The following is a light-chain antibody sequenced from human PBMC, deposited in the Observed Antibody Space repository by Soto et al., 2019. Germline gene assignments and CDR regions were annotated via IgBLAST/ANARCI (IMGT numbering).Light chain of an antibody. CDR1: QSVSSN. CDR3: QQYNNWPET. V-gene: IGKV3-15*01. J-gene: IGKJ1*01. Sequence: EIVMTQSPATLSVSPGERATLSCRASQSVSSNLAWYQQKPGQAPRLLIYGASTRATGIPGRFSGSGSGTEFTLTISSLQSEDFAVYDCQQYNNWPETFGQGTKVEIK. CDR2: GAS.